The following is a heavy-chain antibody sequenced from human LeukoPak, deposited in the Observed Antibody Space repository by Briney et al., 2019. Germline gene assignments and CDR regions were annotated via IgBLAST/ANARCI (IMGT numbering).Heavy chain of an antibody. CDR2: ISGGDPTT. D-gene: IGHD3-10*02. Sequence: GGSLRLSCAASDFSFITYAMSWVRQAPGKGLEWVSSISGGDPTTYSADSVKGRFTISRDNAKNSLYLQMNSLRAEDTAVYYCAELGITMIGGVWGKGTTVTISS. V-gene: IGHV3-23*01. CDR3: AELGITMIGGV. CDR1: DFSFITYA. J-gene: IGHJ6*04.